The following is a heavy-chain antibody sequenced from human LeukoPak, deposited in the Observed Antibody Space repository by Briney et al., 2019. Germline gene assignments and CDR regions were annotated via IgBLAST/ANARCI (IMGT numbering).Heavy chain of an antibody. CDR3: ARERKNGYNLYYFDY. CDR1: GFTFINYA. Sequence: GGSLRLSCAASGFTFINYAMSWVRQAPGKGLEWVSAITGGGNTYYADSVKCRFTISRDNSRSTLYLQMNSLRAEDTAVYYCARERKNGYNLYYFDYWGQGTLVTVSS. V-gene: IGHV3-23*01. CDR2: ITGGGNT. J-gene: IGHJ4*02. D-gene: IGHD5-24*01.